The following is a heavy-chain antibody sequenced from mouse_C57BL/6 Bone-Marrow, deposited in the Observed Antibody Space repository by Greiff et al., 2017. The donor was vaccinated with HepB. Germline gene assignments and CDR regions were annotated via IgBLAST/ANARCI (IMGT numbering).Heavy chain of an antibody. CDR2: IDPSDSYT. CDR3: ARVRDGYPWFAY. V-gene: IGHV1-69*01. J-gene: IGHJ3*01. D-gene: IGHD2-3*01. CDR1: GYTFTSYW. Sequence: VQLQQPGAELVMPGASVKLSCKASGYTFTSYWMHWVKQRSGQGLEWIGEIDPSDSYTNYNQKFKGKSTLTVDKSSSTAYMQLSSLTSEDSAVYYCARVRDGYPWFAYWGQGTLVTVSA.